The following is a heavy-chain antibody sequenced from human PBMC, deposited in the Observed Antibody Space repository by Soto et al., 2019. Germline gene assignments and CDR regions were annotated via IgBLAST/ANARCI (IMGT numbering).Heavy chain of an antibody. Sequence: EVQLVQSGAEVKKPGESLKISCKGSGYRFTSSWIAWVRQMPGKGLEWMGIIYPGDSDTRYSPSFQGQVTISADKSISTAYLQWSSLKASDTAMYYCARQTSTIAAYAPYWFDPWGQGTLVTVSS. CDR3: ARQTSTIAAYAPYWFDP. J-gene: IGHJ5*02. CDR2: IYPGDSDT. CDR1: GYRFTSSW. V-gene: IGHV5-51*01. D-gene: IGHD6-13*01.